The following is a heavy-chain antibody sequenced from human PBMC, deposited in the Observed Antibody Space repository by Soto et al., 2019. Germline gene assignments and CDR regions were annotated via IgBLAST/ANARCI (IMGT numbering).Heavy chain of an antibody. Sequence: QVQLVESGGGVVQPGRSLRLSCAASGFTFSSYAMHWVRQAPGKGLEWVAVISYDGSNKYYADSVKGRFTISRDNSKNTLYLQMNSLRAEDTAVYYCARVTAAGKGFDYWGQGTLVTVSS. D-gene: IGHD6-13*01. CDR3: ARVTAAGKGFDY. CDR2: ISYDGSNK. V-gene: IGHV3-30-3*01. CDR1: GFTFSSYA. J-gene: IGHJ4*02.